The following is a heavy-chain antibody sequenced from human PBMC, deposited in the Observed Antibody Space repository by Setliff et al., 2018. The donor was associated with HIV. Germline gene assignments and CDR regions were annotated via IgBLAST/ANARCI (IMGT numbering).Heavy chain of an antibody. CDR3: ARGLWGRVVEDY. Sequence: GASVKVSCKTSGYTFTGYHMHWVRQAPGQGLEWMGWINPNSGGTIYAQKFQDRVTMTRDTSISTAYMELSSLRSEDTAVYYCARGLWGRVVEDYWGQGTLVTVSS. CDR1: GYTFTGYH. CDR2: INPNSGGT. J-gene: IGHJ4*02. D-gene: IGHD2-2*01. V-gene: IGHV1-2*02.